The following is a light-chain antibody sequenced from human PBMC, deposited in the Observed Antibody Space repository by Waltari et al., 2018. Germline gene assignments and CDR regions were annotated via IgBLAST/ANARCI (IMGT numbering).Light chain of an antibody. J-gene: IGLJ2*01. Sequence: HSALTQPASLSGSPGPSITISCTGTSSDIGNYNYGSWYQQHPGKAPKLMIFDVSNRPSGVSNRFSGSKSGNTASLTISGLQAEDEADYYCSSYISSDTLELFGGGTSLTVL. CDR3: SSYISSDTLEL. V-gene: IGLV2-14*03. CDR1: SSDIGNYNY. CDR2: DVS.